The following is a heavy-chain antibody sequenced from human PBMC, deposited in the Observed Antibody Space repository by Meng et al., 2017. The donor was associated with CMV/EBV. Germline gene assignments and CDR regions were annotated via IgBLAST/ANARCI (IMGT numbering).Heavy chain of an antibody. D-gene: IGHD1-26*01. V-gene: IGHV3-30*04. CDR2: ISYDGSNK. CDR3: AREGVGWELLGSPFDY. Sequence: GGSLRLSCAASGFTFSSYAMHWVRQAPGKGLEWVAVISYDGSNKYYADSVKGRFTISRDNSKNTLYLQMNGLRAEDTAVYYCAREGVGWELLGSPFDYWGQGTLVTVSS. J-gene: IGHJ4*02. CDR1: GFTFSSYA.